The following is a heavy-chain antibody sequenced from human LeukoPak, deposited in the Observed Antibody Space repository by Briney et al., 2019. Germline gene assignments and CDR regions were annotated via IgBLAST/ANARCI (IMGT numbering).Heavy chain of an antibody. J-gene: IGHJ4*02. Sequence: PGGSLRLSCVASGFIFSSYNMSWVRQAPGKGREWVSSISRSASNIYYADSVKGRFTISRDNAKNSFYLQMNSLRAEDTAVFYCARDPEGFGATYFDYWGQGTLVTVSS. V-gene: IGHV3-21*01. D-gene: IGHD3-16*01. CDR3: ARDPEGFGATYFDY. CDR2: ISRSASNI. CDR1: GFIFSSYN.